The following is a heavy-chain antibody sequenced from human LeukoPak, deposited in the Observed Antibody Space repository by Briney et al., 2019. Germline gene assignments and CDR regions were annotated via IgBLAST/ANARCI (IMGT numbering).Heavy chain of an antibody. CDR2: IKQDGSEK. V-gene: IGHV3-7*01. CDR1: GFTFSSYG. D-gene: IGHD3-22*01. CDR3: ARDAGSRTYYYDSSPYAY. J-gene: IGHJ4*02. Sequence: PGGSLRLSCAASGFTFSSYGMHWVRQAPGKGLEWVANIKQDGSEKYYVDSVKGRFTISRDNAKNSLYLQMNSLRAEDTAVYYCARDAGSRTYYYDSSPYAYWGQGTLVTVSS.